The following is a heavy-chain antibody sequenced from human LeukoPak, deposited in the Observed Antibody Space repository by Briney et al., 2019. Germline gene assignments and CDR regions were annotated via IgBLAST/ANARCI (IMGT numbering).Heavy chain of an antibody. D-gene: IGHD6-19*01. CDR3: GRGVAVAGTGNEFDP. Sequence: SVNVSSTVSGHTITSLGTSWARQARGPGLEWMGWSSAYNGNTNYAQELPGRVVMTTDTSTSTADMEQRSLTTDDTAVYYCGRGVAVAGTGNEFDPWGQGTLVTVSS. J-gene: IGHJ5*02. CDR1: GHTITSLG. V-gene: IGHV1-18*01. CDR2: SSAYNGNT.